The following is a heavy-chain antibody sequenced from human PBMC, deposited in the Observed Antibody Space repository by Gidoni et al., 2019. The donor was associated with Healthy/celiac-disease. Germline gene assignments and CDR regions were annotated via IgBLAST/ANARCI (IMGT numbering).Heavy chain of an antibody. D-gene: IGHD3-22*01. CDR2: LWYAGSNK. J-gene: IGHJ4*02. CDR1: GGTFRSDG. V-gene: IGHV3-33*01. CDR3: AREGGGDYYDSSGFDY. Sequence: QVQLVESGGGVVQHGRSRRLSCAAAGGTFRSDGMPWVRQAPGKGLEVVAVLWYAGSNKYYAASVKGRFTLSRDNSKNTLYLQMNSLRAEDTAVYYCAREGGGDYYDSSGFDYWGQGTLVTVSS.